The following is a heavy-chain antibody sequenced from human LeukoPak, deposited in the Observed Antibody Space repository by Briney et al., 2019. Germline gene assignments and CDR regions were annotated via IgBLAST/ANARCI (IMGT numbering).Heavy chain of an antibody. D-gene: IGHD2-2*01. CDR2: ISGGGGST. V-gene: IGHV3-23*01. J-gene: IGHJ4*02. CDR3: ARELQYHYYES. Sequence: PGGSLRLSCAASGFTFSSYAMSWVRQAPGKGLEWVSAISGGGGSTYYADSVKGRFTISRDNSKNTLYLQMNGLRAEDTAVYYCARELQYHYYESWGQGTLVTVSS. CDR1: GFTFSSYA.